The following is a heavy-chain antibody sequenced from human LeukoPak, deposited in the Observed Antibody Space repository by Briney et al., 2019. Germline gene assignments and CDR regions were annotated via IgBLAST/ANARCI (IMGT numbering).Heavy chain of an antibody. V-gene: IGHV4-59*12. CDR3: ARGFSYYDSSGYYYH. CDR1: GGSISSYY. Sequence: SETLSLTCTVSGGSISSYYWSWIRQPPGKGLEWIGYIYYSGSTNYNPSLKSRVTISVDTSKNQFSLKLSSVTAADTAVYYCARGFSYYDSSGYYYHWGQGTLVTVSS. J-gene: IGHJ4*02. CDR2: IYYSGST. D-gene: IGHD3-22*01.